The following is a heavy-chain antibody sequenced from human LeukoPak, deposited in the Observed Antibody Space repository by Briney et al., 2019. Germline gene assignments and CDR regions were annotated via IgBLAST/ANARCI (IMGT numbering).Heavy chain of an antibody. Sequence: PGGSLRLSCAASGFSFSDNYMSWVRQAPGKGLEWISYISGNSGYTKHADSVKGRFTISRDNAKNSLYLQMNSLRAEDTAVYYCARAGYSSGWYFDYWGQGTLVTVSS. CDR2: ISGNSGYT. CDR3: ARAGYSSGWYFDY. J-gene: IGHJ4*02. V-gene: IGHV3-11*06. CDR1: GFSFSDNY. D-gene: IGHD6-19*01.